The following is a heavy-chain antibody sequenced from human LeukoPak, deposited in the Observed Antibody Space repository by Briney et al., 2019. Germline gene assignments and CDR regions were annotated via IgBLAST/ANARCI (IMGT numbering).Heavy chain of an antibody. CDR2: IYPNGGT. Sequence: SETLSLTCTVSGDSISSYYWNWIRQPAGKGLEWIGRIYPNGGTNYTPSLKSRVTMSVDTSKNQFSLKLSSVTAADTAVYYCARRTSGSYVSWGQGTLVTVSS. D-gene: IGHD1-26*01. J-gene: IGHJ4*02. V-gene: IGHV4-4*07. CDR1: GDSISSYY. CDR3: ARRTSGSYVS.